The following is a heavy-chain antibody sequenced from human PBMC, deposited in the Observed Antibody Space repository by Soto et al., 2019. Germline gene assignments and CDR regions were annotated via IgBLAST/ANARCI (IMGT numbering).Heavy chain of an antibody. CDR3: ARGWSGYDHQNFDY. J-gene: IGHJ4*02. CDR1: GFTVSSNY. D-gene: IGHD5-12*01. V-gene: IGHV3-66*01. Sequence: EVQLVESGGGLVQPGGSLRLSCAASGFTVSSNYMSWVRQAPGKGLEWVSVIYSGGSTYYADSVKGRFTISRANSKNTLYLQMNSLRAEDTAVYYCARGWSGYDHQNFDYWGQGTLVTVSS. CDR2: IYSGGST.